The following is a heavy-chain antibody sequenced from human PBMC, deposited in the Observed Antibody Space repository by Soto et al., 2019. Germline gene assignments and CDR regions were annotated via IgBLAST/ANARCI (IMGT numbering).Heavy chain of an antibody. D-gene: IGHD2-2*01. Sequence: PGGSLRLSCAATGFTFNNFAMNWVRQAPGKGLEWVAVISYDGSNKYYADSVKGRFTISRDNSKNTLYLQMNSLRAEDTAVYYCAKDHVVPAASFYYYYGMDVWGQGTTVTVSS. CDR1: GFTFNNFA. CDR3: AKDHVVPAASFYYYYGMDV. J-gene: IGHJ6*02. CDR2: ISYDGSNK. V-gene: IGHV3-30*18.